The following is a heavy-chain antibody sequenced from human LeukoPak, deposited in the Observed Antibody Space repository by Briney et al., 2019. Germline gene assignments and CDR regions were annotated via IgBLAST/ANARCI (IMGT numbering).Heavy chain of an antibody. D-gene: IGHD4-17*01. V-gene: IGHV3-21*01. CDR3: ARMTTVTQLDDY. CDR1: GFTFSSYS. J-gene: IGHJ4*02. Sequence: GGSLRLSCAASGFTFSSYSMNWVRQAPGKGLEWVSSISSSSSYIYYADSVKGRFTISRDNAKNSLYLQMNSLRAEDTAVYYCARMTTVTQLDDYWGQGTLVTVSS. CDR2: ISSSSSYI.